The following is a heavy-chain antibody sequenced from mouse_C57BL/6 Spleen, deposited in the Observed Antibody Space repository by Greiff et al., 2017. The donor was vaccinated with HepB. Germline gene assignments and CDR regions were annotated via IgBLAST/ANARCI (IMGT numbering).Heavy chain of an antibody. V-gene: IGHV1-82*01. CDR3: ARDGSKGYFDY. J-gene: IGHJ2*01. Sequence: ESGPELVKPGASVKISCKASGYAFSSSWMNWVKQRPGKGLEWIGRIYPGDGDTNYNGKFKGKATLTAEKSSSTAYMQLSSLTSEDSAVYFCARDGSKGYFDYWGQGTTLTVSS. CDR2: IYPGDGDT. D-gene: IGHD1-1*01. CDR1: GYAFSSSW.